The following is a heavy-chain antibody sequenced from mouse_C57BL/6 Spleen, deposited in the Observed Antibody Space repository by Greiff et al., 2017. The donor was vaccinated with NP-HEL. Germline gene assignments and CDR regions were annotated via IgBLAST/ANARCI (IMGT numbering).Heavy chain of an antibody. V-gene: IGHV3-6*01. CDR2: ISYDGSN. D-gene: IGHD1-1*01. Sequence: EVQLVESGPGLVKPSQSLSLTCSVTGYSITSGYYWNWIRQFPGNKLEWMGYISYDGSNNYNPSLKNRISITRDTSKNQFFLKLNSVTTEDTATYYCARDYYGSSYYWGQGTTITVSS. CDR3: ARDYYGSSYY. CDR1: GYSITSGYY. J-gene: IGHJ2*01.